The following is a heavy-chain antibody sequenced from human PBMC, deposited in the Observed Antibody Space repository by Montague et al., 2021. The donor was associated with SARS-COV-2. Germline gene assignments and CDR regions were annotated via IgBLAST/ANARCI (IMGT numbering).Heavy chain of an antibody. Sequence: VKPTQTLTLTCTFSGFSLSTSGVGVGWIRQPPGKALEWLALIYWDDDTRYSPSLKSRLTTTKDTSKNQVVLTMTNMDPVDAATYYCAHRRGLLLSDAFDIWGQGTMVTVSS. D-gene: IGHD1-26*01. CDR3: AHRRGLLLSDAFDI. CDR2: IYWDDDT. V-gene: IGHV2-5*02. CDR1: GFSLSTSGVG. J-gene: IGHJ3*02.